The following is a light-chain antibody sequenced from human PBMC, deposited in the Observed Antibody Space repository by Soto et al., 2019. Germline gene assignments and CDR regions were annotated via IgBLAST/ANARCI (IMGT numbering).Light chain of an antibody. Sequence: DIQMTQSPSSLSASVGDRVTITCRASQSISSYLNWYQQKPGKAPKLLIYAASTLQFGVPSRFSGSGSGTDFTLTSSSLQPEDFATYYCQQSYRSPTFGQGTKVDIK. CDR3: QQSYRSPT. J-gene: IGKJ1*01. CDR2: AAS. CDR1: QSISSY. V-gene: IGKV1-39*01.